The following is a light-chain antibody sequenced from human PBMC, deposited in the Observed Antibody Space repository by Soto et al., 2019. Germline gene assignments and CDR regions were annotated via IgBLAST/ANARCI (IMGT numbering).Light chain of an antibody. CDR3: QQYHTSSIT. Sequence: DIPKTQSPSTLSASLGDRVTITCRASQSISSWLAWYQQKPGKAPNLLIYDASTLERGVPSRFSGTGSGTEFTLTIDRLQPDDFATYYCQQYHTSSITFGQGTGLEIK. CDR1: QSISSW. V-gene: IGKV1-5*01. J-gene: IGKJ5*01. CDR2: DAS.